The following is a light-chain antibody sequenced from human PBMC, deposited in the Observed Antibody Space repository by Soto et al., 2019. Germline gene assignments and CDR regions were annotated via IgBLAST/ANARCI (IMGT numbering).Light chain of an antibody. V-gene: IGKV3-20*01. CDR2: ATP. J-gene: IGKJ1*01. CDR1: RSVTNTY. CDR3: QHYGDSPT. Sequence: VLTQSPATLSLSAGERATLSCRASRSVTNTYLSWYQHKPGQAPRLLLYATPTRAAAIPARFSGSGSGTDFTLTIDTLEPEDVAVYYCQHYGDSPTFDRGTKVEI.